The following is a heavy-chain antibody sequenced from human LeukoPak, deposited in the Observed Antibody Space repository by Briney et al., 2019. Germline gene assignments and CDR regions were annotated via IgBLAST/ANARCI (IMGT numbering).Heavy chain of an antibody. J-gene: IGHJ4*02. CDR1: GGTFSSYA. CDR2: IIPIFGTA. CDR3: ARYTVGAYFDH. D-gene: IGHD1-26*01. V-gene: IGHV1-69*05. Sequence: ASVKVSCKASGGTFSSYAISWVRQAPGQGLEWMGRIIPIFGTANYAQKFQGRVAITTDESTSTAYMELSSLRSEDTAVYYCARYTVGAYFDHWGQGTMVTVSS.